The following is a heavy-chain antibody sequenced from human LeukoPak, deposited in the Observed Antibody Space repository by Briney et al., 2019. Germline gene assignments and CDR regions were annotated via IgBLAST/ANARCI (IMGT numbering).Heavy chain of an antibody. J-gene: IGHJ4*02. CDR1: GFTFNNYW. CDR2: IKQDGSQK. CDR3: ARSGLPDY. V-gene: IGHV3-7*03. Sequence: GASLRLSFAAPGFTFNNYWMSLLRHAPGKGLEWVANIKQDGSQKYYVDSVKGRFTISRDNAKNSLYLQMNSLRAEDTAVYYCARSGLPDYWGQGILVTVSS. D-gene: IGHD2-21*01.